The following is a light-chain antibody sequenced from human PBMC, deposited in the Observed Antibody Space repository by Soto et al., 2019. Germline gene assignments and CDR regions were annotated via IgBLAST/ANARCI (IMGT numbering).Light chain of an antibody. CDR2: DAS. V-gene: IGKV3-15*01. CDR1: QSVRNN. CDR3: QQYNNWPHLYT. Sequence: EIVMTQSPATLSVSPGERATLSCRASQSVRNNLAWYQQKPGQAPRLLIYDASTRATGIPARFSGSGSGTEFTLTITSLQSEDFAIYSCQQYNNWPHLYTFGQGTKLEIK. J-gene: IGKJ2*01.